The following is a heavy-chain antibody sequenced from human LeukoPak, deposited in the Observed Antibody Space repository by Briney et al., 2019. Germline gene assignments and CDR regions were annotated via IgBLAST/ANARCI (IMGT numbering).Heavy chain of an antibody. J-gene: IGHJ4*02. Sequence: GASVKVSCKASGYTFTCYYMHWVRQAPGQGLEWMGWINPNSGGTNYAQKFQGRFTVTRDTSISTAYIELSRLRSDDTAVYYCARDMVYDSSGLWGQGTLVTVSS. CDR2: INPNSGGT. CDR3: ARDMVYDSSGL. V-gene: IGHV1-2*02. CDR1: GYTFTCYY. D-gene: IGHD3-22*01.